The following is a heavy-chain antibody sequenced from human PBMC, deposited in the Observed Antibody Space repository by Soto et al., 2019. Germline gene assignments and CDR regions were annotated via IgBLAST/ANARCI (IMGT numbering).Heavy chain of an antibody. CDR3: ARSPPAASHAPERQYDL. D-gene: IGHD2-8*01. CDR1: GFIFTSYT. J-gene: IGHJ2*01. CDR2: ISPNSDYI. V-gene: IGHV3-21*06. Sequence: PRGSLRLSCAAYGFIFTSYTMNWVRQAPGRGLEWVSSISPNSDYIYDSDSVKGRFTISRDDAKYSLFLQMNILRPEDTAVYYCARSPPAASHAPERQYDLSCPGTLVTLFS.